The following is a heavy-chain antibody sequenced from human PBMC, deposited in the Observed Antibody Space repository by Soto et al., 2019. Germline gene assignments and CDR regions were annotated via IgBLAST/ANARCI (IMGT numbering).Heavy chain of an antibody. D-gene: IGHD2-2*01. Sequence: QVQLVQSGAEVKKPGSSVKVSCKASGGTFSSYAISWVRQAPGQGLEWMGGIIPISGTANYAQKFQGRVTITADESTSTVYMELSSLRSEDTAVYFCARSQGSSTSLEIYSDYYYGMDVWGQGTTVTVSS. CDR1: GGTFSSYA. CDR2: IIPISGTA. J-gene: IGHJ6*02. CDR3: ARSQGSSTSLEIYSDYYYGMDV. V-gene: IGHV1-69*01.